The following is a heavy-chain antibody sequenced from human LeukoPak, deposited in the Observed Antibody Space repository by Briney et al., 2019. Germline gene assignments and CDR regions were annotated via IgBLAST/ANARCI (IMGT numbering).Heavy chain of an antibody. J-gene: IGHJ4*02. CDR2: IYYSGST. V-gene: IGHV4-39*01. CDR1: GGSISGSSYY. CDR3: ARGRDGYNSFSFDY. Sequence: PSETLSLTCTVSGGSISGSSYYWGWIRQPPGKGLEWIGSIYYSGSTYYNPSLKSRVTISVDTSKNQFSLKLNSVTATDTAVYYCARGRDGYNSFSFDYWGQGTLVTVSS. D-gene: IGHD5-24*01.